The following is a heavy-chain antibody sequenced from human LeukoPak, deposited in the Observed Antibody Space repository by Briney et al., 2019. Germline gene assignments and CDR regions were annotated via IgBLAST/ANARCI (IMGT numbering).Heavy chain of an antibody. V-gene: IGHV3-23*01. Sequence: PGGYLRLSCAASEFTFSSSVMYWVRQAPGKGLEWVSAINYSGVITDYADSVKGRFTISRDNAKSTLYLQMNSLRGEETAVYYFAELGIRLTSSGHEYWGQGTLVTVS. J-gene: IGHJ4*02. D-gene: IGHD3-16*01. CDR3: AELGIRLTSSGHEY. CDR1: EFTFSSSV. CDR2: INYSGVIT.